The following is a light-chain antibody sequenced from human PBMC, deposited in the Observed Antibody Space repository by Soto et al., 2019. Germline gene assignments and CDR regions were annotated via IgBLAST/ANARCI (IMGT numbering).Light chain of an antibody. Sequence: EIVLTQSPCAVSLSPXEGATLSCXXSQSVSSSYLAWYQQKPGLAPRLLIYHTSTRATGVPARFSGSGSGTEFSLTISSLQSEDFAVYYCQRYDNWPLTFGGGTKVDI. J-gene: IGKJ4*01. V-gene: IGKV3-15*01. CDR1: QSVSSSY. CDR2: HTS. CDR3: QRYDNWPLT.